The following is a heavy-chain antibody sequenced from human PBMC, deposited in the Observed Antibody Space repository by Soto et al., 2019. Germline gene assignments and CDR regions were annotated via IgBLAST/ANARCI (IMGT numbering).Heavy chain of an antibody. V-gene: IGHV1-2*02. CDR3: ARSSTYNFDSSGYYDY. CDR2: INPNSGRA. J-gene: IGHJ4*02. Sequence: SVKVSCKASGYTFIGYYRHWVRQAPGQGLEWMGWINPNSGRANYAQSFQGRVTLTRDASINTAYMDLTRLTSGDAAVYYRARSSTYNFDSSGYYDYWGQGTLVTVSS. D-gene: IGHD3-22*01. CDR1: GYTFIGYY.